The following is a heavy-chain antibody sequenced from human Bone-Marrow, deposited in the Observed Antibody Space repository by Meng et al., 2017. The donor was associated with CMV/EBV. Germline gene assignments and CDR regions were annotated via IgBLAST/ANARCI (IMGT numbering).Heavy chain of an antibody. CDR2: IYYSGTT. D-gene: IGHD3-9*01. J-gene: IGHJ5*02. CDR3: ARRMYYDILTGYYDCTWFDP. V-gene: IGHV4-31*02. CDR1: GNCY. Sequence: GNCYWSWIRQQPEKGLEWIGYIYYSGTTFYNPSLKSRVTLSVDTSKNQFSLKLASVTAADTAVYYCARRMYYDILTGYYDCTWFDPWGQGTLVTVSS.